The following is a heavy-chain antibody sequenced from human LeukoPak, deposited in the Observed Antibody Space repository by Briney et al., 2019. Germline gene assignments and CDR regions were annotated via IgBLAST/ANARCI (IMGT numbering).Heavy chain of an antibody. Sequence: GGSLRLSCAASGFTFGSYWMSWVRQAPGKGLEWVANINEDGSDKYYVDSVKGRFTISRDNAKNSLYLQMNSLRAEDTAVYYCARELAFSTTQNYWGQGTLVTVSS. CDR3: ARELAFSTTQNY. J-gene: IGHJ4*02. CDR2: INEDGSDK. CDR1: GFTFGSYW. D-gene: IGHD1-1*01. V-gene: IGHV3-7*01.